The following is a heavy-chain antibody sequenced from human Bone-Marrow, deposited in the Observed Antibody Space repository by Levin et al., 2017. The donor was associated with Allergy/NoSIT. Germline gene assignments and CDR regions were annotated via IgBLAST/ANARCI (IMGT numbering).Heavy chain of an antibody. CDR2: ISSSSSYI. Sequence: KAGGSLRLSCAASGFTFSSYSMNWVRQAPGKGLEWVSSISSSSSYIYYADSVKGRFTISRDNAKNSLYLQMNSLRAEDTAVYYCARDIGGDTHCTNGVCYCPTFEYWGQGTLVTVSS. V-gene: IGHV3-21*01. J-gene: IGHJ4*02. D-gene: IGHD2-8*01. CDR3: ARDIGGDTHCTNGVCYCPTFEY. CDR1: GFTFSSYS.